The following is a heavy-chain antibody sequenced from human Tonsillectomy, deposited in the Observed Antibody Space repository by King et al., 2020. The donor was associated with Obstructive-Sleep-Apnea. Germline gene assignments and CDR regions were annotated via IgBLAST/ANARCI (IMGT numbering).Heavy chain of an antibody. V-gene: IGHV3-15*01. CDR3: TTVTFGQWLAIDY. CDR1: GFTFSNAW. J-gene: IGHJ4*02. Sequence: VQLEESGGGLVEPGGSLRLSCAASGFTFSNAWMSWVRQAPGKGLEWVGRVRSQIDGGTTDYAAPVKGRFTISRDDSKNTLNLQMNSLKTEDTAVYYCTTVTFGQWLAIDYWGQGTLVTVSS. CDR2: VRSQIDGGTT. D-gene: IGHD6-19*01.